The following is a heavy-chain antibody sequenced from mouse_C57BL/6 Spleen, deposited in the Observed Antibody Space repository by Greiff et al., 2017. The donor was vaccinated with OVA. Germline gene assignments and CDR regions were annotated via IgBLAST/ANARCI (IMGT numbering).Heavy chain of an antibody. D-gene: IGHD1-1*01. CDR1: GFNIKDYY. V-gene: IGHV14-1*01. CDR2: IDPEDGDT. J-gene: IGHJ2*01. CDR3: TTDITTVGSRRDY. Sequence: EVQLQQSGAELVRPGASVKLSCTASGFNIKDYYMHWVKQRPEQGLEWIGRIDPEDGDTEYAPKFQGKATMTADTSSNTAYLQLSSLTSEDTAVYYCTTDITTVGSRRDYWGQGTTVTVSS.